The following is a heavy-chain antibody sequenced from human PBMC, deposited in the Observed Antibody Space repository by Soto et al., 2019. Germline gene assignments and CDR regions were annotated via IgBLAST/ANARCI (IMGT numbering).Heavy chain of an antibody. CDR3: ARDKGYCSDTSCPDFDY. Sequence: GASVKVSCKASGGTLSRYTFSWVRPAPGQGIEWMGGVIPNLGVTNYAKKFQGRFTIVVDTSTSTAYMELNSLRYEDTAVYYCARDKGYCSDTSCPDFDYWGQGTLVTVSS. CDR2: VIPNLGVT. CDR1: GGTLSRYT. D-gene: IGHD2-15*01. V-gene: IGHV1-69*10. J-gene: IGHJ4*02.